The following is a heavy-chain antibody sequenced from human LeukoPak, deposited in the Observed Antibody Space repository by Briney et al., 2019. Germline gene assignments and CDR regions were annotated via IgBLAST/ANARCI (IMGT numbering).Heavy chain of an antibody. D-gene: IGHD1-26*01. Sequence: PSETLSLTCAVYGGSFSGYYWSWIRQPPGKGLEWIGEINHSGSTNYNPSLKSRVTISVDKSKNQFSLKLSSVTAADTAVYYCARDLVAWGRGTLVTVSS. J-gene: IGHJ5*02. CDR3: ARDLVA. V-gene: IGHV4-34*01. CDR2: INHSGST. CDR1: GGSFSGYY.